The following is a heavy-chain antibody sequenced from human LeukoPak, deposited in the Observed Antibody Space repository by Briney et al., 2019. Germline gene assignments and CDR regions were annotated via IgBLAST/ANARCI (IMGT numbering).Heavy chain of an antibody. V-gene: IGHV4-39*07. J-gene: IGHJ3*02. D-gene: IGHD1-26*01. CDR3: ARGRSGSYFPRAFDI. CDR1: GGSISSSSYY. CDR2: IYYSGST. Sequence: NPSETLSLTCTVSGGSISSSSYYWGWIRQPPGKGLEWIGSIYYSGSTYYNPSLKSRVTISVDTSKNQFSLKLSSVTAADTAVYYCARGRSGSYFPRAFDIWGQGTMVTVSS.